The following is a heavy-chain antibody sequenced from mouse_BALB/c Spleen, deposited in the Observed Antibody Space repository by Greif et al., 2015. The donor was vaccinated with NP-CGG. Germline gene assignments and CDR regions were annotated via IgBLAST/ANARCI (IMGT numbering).Heavy chain of an antibody. J-gene: IGHJ4*01. V-gene: IGHV1-84*02. CDR3: ARRTGTEAMDY. CDR2: IYPGSGNT. D-gene: IGHD4-1*01. CDR1: GYTFTDYY. Sequence: VVESRPELVKPGASVKISCKASGYTFTDYYINWVKQKPGQGLEWIGWIYPGSGNTKYNEKFKGKATLTVDTSSSTAYMQLSSLTSEDTAVYFCARRTGTEAMDYWGQGTSVTVSS.